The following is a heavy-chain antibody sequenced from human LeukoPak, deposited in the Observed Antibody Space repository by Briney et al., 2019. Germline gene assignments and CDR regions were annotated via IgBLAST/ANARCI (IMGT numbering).Heavy chain of an antibody. J-gene: IGHJ5*02. CDR2: ISGSGGST. D-gene: IGHD6-13*01. CDR3: VKGSSWSERRGNWFDP. V-gene: IGHV3-23*01. Sequence: GGSLRLSCAASGFTFSSYAMSWVRQAPGKGLEWVSAISGSGGSTYYADSVKGRFTISRDNSKNTLYLQMNSLRAEDTAVYYCVKGSSWSERRGNWFDPWGQGTLVTVSS. CDR1: GFTFSSYA.